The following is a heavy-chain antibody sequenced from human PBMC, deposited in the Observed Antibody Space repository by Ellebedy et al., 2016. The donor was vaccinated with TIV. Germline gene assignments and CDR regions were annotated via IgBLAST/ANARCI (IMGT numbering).Heavy chain of an antibody. CDR1: GYTFTSYT. J-gene: IGHJ4*02. V-gene: IGHV1-18*01. CDR2: ISAFNGDT. D-gene: IGHD2-15*01. CDR3: ARVIGLRDCSGDICSPPPPLDH. Sequence: ASVQVSCKASGYTFTSYTMHWVRQAPGKGLEWMGWISAFNGDTYYVQKLQGRVTMTSDTSTSTAYMELRSLRSDDTAVYYCARVIGLRDCSGDICSPPPPLDHWGQGALVTVSS.